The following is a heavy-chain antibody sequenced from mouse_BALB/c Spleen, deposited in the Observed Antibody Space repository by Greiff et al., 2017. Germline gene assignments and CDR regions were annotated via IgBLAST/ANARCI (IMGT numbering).Heavy chain of an antibody. Sequence: VKLVESGPGLVAPSQSLSITCTVSGFSLTSYGVHWVRQPPGKGLEWLGVIWAGGSTNYNSALMSRLSISKDNSKSQVFLKMNSLQTDDTAMYYCARVGTTGYAMDYWGQGTSVTVSS. CDR3: ARVGTTGYAMDY. CDR2: IWAGGST. J-gene: IGHJ4*01. D-gene: IGHD2-12*01. CDR1: GFSLTSYG. V-gene: IGHV2-9*02.